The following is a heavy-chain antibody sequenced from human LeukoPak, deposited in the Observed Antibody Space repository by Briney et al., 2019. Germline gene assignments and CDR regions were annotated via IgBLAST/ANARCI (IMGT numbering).Heavy chain of an antibody. D-gene: IGHD3-10*01. V-gene: IGHV3-23*01. CDR3: ARRSGSSDFDY. CDR2: ISGSGGST. CDR1: GFTFSSYA. J-gene: IGHJ4*02. Sequence: GGSLRLSCAASGFTFSSYAMSGVRQAPGKGLEGVSAISGSGGSTYYADSVKGRFTISRDNATNSLYLQINSLRAEDTAVYYCARRSGSSDFDYWGQGTLVTVSS.